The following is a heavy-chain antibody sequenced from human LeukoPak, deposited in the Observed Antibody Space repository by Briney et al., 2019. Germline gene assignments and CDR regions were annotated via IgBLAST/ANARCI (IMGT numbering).Heavy chain of an antibody. CDR1: GDSVSNDFYY. Sequence: SETLSLTCTVSGDSVSNDFYYWGWIRQPPGKGLEWVACLSHRGNTWYNPSLESRVTISVDTSKNRFSLNFNSVTAADTAPYWCARHNAPRRVGFDFWGQGILVTVSS. CDR3: ARHNAPRRVGFDF. D-gene: IGHD3-10*01. V-gene: IGHV4-39*01. J-gene: IGHJ4*02. CDR2: LSHRGNT.